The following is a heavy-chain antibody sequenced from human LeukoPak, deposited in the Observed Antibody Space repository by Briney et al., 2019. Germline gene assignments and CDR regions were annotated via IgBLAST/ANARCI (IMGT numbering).Heavy chain of an antibody. J-gene: IGHJ4*02. V-gene: IGHV3-23*01. D-gene: IGHD6-13*01. CDR2: ISGSGRST. CDR3: ARSLPYGTTWYGRSDF. CDR1: GFTFSSYA. Sequence: GGSLRLSCAASGFTFSSYAMSWVRQAPGKGLEWVSAISGSGRSTYYADSVKGRFTISRDNSKNTLYLQMNSLRAEDTAIYYCARSLPYGTTWYGRSDFWGQGTLVTVSS.